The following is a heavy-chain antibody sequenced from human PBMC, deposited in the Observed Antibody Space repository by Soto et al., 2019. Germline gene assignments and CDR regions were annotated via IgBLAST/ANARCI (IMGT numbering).Heavy chain of an antibody. J-gene: IGHJ4*02. V-gene: IGHV3-74*01. CDR2: IYNDGSRT. CDR3: ARDLSGDTTPYFDL. Sequence: EEQLVESGGGLVQPGGSLRLSCAASGFAFSSYWMHWVRQTPGKGPVWVSRIYNDGSRTAYADSVKGRFTISRDNAKNTMYLQMSSLTVEYTAVYYCARDLSGDTTPYFDLWGQGTLVTVSS. CDR1: GFAFSSYW. D-gene: IGHD1-1*01.